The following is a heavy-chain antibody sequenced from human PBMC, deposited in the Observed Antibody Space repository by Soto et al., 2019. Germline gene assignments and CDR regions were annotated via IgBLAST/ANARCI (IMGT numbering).Heavy chain of an antibody. V-gene: IGHV3-33*01. J-gene: IGHJ6*02. Sequence: QVQLVESGGGVVQPGRSLRLSCAASGFTFNSYGMHWVRQAPGKGLEWVAVIWYDGSNKYYADSVKGRFTISRDNSKNTLYLQMNSLRAEDTAVYYCARGHIVVVPAAMPGYYGMDVWGQGTTVTVSS. CDR2: IWYDGSNK. D-gene: IGHD2-2*01. CDR1: GFTFNSYG. CDR3: ARGHIVVVPAAMPGYYGMDV.